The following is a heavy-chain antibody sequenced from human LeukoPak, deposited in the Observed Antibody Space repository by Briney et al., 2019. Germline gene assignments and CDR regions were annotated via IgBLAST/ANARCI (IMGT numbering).Heavy chain of an antibody. D-gene: IGHD6-13*01. CDR3: ARLKAVPGTGGYFDY. CDR1: GGSVSSGSYY. Sequence: PSETLSLTCAVSGGSVSSGSYYWSWIRQPPGNGLECIGYLYYSGSTNYNPPLKSRVTISVDTSKNQFSLKLSSVTAADTAVYYCARLKAVPGTGGYFDYWGQGTLVTVSS. J-gene: IGHJ4*02. CDR2: LYYSGST. V-gene: IGHV4-61*01.